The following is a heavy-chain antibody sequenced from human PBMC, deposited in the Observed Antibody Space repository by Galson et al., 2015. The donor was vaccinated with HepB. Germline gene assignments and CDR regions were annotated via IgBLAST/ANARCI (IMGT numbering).Heavy chain of an antibody. Sequence: SLRLSCAASGFTFSIYGMHWVRQAPGQGLEWVALISYDGSDKYYADSVKGQFTISRDNAKNSLYLQMNSLRAEDTAVYYCARSGSWSGYRGGMDVWGQGTTVTVSS. J-gene: IGHJ6*02. CDR1: GFTFSIYG. CDR3: ARSGSWSGYRGGMDV. V-gene: IGHV3-30*03. CDR2: ISYDGSDK. D-gene: IGHD3-3*01.